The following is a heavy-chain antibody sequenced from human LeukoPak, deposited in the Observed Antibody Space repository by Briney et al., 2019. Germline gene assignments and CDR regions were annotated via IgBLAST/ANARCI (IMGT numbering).Heavy chain of an antibody. CDR2: INHSGST. Sequence: KPSQTLSLTRAVYGGSFSGYYWSWIRQPPGKGLEWIGEINHSGSTNYNPSLKSGVTISVDTSKNQFSLKLSSLTAPDTAVYYCARGNTMVRGVKIAYDGMDVWGQGATVTASS. V-gene: IGHV4-34*01. J-gene: IGHJ6*02. D-gene: IGHD3-10*01. CDR1: GGSFSGYY. CDR3: ARGNTMVRGVKIAYDGMDV.